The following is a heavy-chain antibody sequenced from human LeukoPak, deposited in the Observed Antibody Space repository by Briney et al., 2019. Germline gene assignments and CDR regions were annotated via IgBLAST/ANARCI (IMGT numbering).Heavy chain of an antibody. D-gene: IGHD6-13*01. V-gene: IGHV1-18*01. CDR2: ISAYNGNT. Sequence: ASVKVSCKASGYTFTSYGISWGRQAPGQGLEWMGWISAYNGNTNYAQKLQGRVTMTTDTSTSTAYMELRSLRSDDTAVYYCAGPKYSSSWYVDAFDIWGQGTMVTVSS. CDR1: GYTFTSYG. J-gene: IGHJ3*02. CDR3: AGPKYSSSWYVDAFDI.